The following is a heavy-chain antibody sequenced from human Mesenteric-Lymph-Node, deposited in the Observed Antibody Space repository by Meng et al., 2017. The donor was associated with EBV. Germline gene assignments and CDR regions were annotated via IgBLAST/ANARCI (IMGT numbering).Heavy chain of an antibody. D-gene: IGHD6-19*01. J-gene: IGHJ4*02. Sequence: QGQRPQSGPGLGKPPPNLSLTWAIPRGSGSRHSGALNWIRQAPSGGLEWPGKTYYRSKWYNGYAVSVKSRITINPDTSKNQFSLQLNSVTPEDTAMYYCARSGSSGWIDYWGQGTLVTVSS. CDR3: ARSGSSGWIDY. CDR2: TYYRSKWYN. V-gene: IGHV6-1*01. CDR1: RGSGSRHSGA.